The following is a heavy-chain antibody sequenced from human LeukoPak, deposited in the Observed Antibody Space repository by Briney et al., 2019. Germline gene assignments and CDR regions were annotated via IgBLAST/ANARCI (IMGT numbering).Heavy chain of an antibody. V-gene: IGHV3-30-3*01. CDR2: ISYDGSNK. Sequence: GGSLRLSCAASGFTFSSYAMHWVRQAPGKGLEWVAVISYDGSNKYYADSVKGRFTISRDNSKNTLYLQMNSLRAEDTAVYYCAARRPPRYFDYWGQGTLVTVSS. CDR1: GFTFSSYA. CDR3: AARRPPRYFDY. J-gene: IGHJ4*02.